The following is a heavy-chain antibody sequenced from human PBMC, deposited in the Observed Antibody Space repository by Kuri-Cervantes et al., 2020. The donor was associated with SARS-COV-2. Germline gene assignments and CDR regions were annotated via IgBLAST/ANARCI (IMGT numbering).Heavy chain of an antibody. V-gene: IGHV3-21*01. D-gene: IGHD1-1*01. CDR1: GFTFSSYS. Sequence: GGSLRLSCAASGFTFSSYSMNWVRQAPGKGLEWVSSISSSSSYIYYADSVKGRFTISRDNAKNSLYLQMNSLRAEDTAVYYCARIRHPYWYFDLWGRGTLVTVSS. CDR3: ARIRHPYWYFDL. J-gene: IGHJ2*01. CDR2: ISSSSSYI.